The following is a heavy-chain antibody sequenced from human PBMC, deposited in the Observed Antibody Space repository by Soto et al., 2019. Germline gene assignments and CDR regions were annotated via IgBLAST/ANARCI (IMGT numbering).Heavy chain of an antibody. CDR3: ARTFGVVTDYYYYGMDV. Sequence: SVKVSGKASGGTFSSYAISWVRQAPGQGLEWMGGIIPIFGTANYAQKFQGRVTITADESTSTAYMELSSLRSEDTAVYYCARTFGVVTDYYYYGMDVWGQGTTVTVSS. CDR2: IIPIFGTA. J-gene: IGHJ6*02. CDR1: GGTFSSYA. D-gene: IGHD3-3*01. V-gene: IGHV1-69*13.